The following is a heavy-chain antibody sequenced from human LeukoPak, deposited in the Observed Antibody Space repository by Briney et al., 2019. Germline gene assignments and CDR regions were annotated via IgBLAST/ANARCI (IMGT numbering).Heavy chain of an antibody. D-gene: IGHD2/OR15-2a*01. J-gene: IGHJ4*02. CDR3: ARGSTSKRGPFDY. CDR1: GGSFSGYY. CDR2: INHCGRT. Sequence: SETLSLPCAVYGGSFSGYYWSWIRQPPGKGLEWIWEINHCGRTNYNPSLKSRLTISVDASRNQFSLKLSSVTAADTAVYYCARGSTSKRGPFDYWGEGTLVSVSS. V-gene: IGHV4-34*01.